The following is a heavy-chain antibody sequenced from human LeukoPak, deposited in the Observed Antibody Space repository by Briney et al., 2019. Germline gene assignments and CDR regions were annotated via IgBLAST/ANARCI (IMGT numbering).Heavy chain of an antibody. CDR1: GFTFSGSA. CDR3: ARQLLCSGFYCGLDY. J-gene: IGHJ4*02. V-gene: IGHV3-73*01. CDR2: VRNKANNYAT. D-gene: IGHD3-22*01. Sequence: PGGSLRLSCAASGFTFSGSAMHWVRQASGKGLEWVGRVRNKANNYATAYGTSVEGRFTISRDDSKNTAYLQMNGLNTEDTAVYYCARQLLCSGFYCGLDYWGQGALVTVSS.